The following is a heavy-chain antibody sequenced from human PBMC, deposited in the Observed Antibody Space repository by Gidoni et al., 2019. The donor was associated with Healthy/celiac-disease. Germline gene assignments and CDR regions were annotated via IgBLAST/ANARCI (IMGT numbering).Heavy chain of an antibody. Sequence: QLVESGCGLVTPGCSLLPSSASAVSIISSYSLNWVRQAPGKGLEWVSFISSSSSYIYYADSVKGRFTISRDNAKNTLYLQMNSLRAEDTAVYYCARAVRGSSEPYYYYYMDVWGKGTTVTVSS. CDR1: VSIISSYS. J-gene: IGHJ6*03. D-gene: IGHD6-25*01. CDR3: ARAVRGSSEPYYYYYMDV. CDR2: ISSSSSYI. V-gene: IGHV3-21*01.